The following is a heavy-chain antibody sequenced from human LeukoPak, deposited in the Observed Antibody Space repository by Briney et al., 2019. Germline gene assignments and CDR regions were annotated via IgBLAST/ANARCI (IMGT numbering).Heavy chain of an antibody. Sequence: GGSLRLSCAASGFTFSSYGMHWVRQAPGKGLEWVGFIRSKIYGGTPEYAASVQGRFTISRDDSKGIAYLQMNSPKTEDTAVYYCTRDQTPYYWGQGTLVTVSS. CDR3: TRDQTPYY. CDR2: IRSKIYGGTP. V-gene: IGHV3-49*04. J-gene: IGHJ4*02. CDR1: GFTFSSYG.